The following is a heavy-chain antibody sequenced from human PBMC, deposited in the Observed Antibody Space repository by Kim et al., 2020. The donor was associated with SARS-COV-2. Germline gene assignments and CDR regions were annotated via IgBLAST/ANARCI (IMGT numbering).Heavy chain of an antibody. J-gene: IGHJ6*02. CDR3: ASNPNEGTIFGLYYGMDV. V-gene: IGHV1-69*13. Sequence: SVKVSCKASGGTFSSYAISWARQAPGQGLEWMGGIIPIFGTANYAQKFQGRVTITADESTSTAYMELSSLRSEDTAVYYCASNPNEGTIFGLYYGMDVWGQGTTVTVSS. CDR1: GGTFSSYA. D-gene: IGHD3-9*01. CDR2: IIPIFGTA.